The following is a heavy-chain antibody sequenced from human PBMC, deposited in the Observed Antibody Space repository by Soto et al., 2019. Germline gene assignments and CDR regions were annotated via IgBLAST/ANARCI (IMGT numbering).Heavy chain of an antibody. Sequence: ASVKVSCKASGGTFSSYTISWVRQAPGQGLEWMGRIIPILGIANYAQKFQGRVTITADKSTSTAYMELSSLRSEDTAVYYCARIVVVPAAQSYEDAFDIWGQGTMVTVSS. CDR1: GGTFSSYT. V-gene: IGHV1-69*02. CDR3: ARIVVVPAAQSYEDAFDI. J-gene: IGHJ3*02. CDR2: IIPILGIA. D-gene: IGHD2-2*01.